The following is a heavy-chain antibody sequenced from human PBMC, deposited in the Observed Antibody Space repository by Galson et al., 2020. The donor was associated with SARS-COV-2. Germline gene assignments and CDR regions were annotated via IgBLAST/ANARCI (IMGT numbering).Heavy chain of an antibody. D-gene: IGHD3-22*01. Sequence: SETLSLTCTVSGYSISSGYYWGWIRQPPGKGLDWIGSIYHSGSTYYNPSLKSRVTISVDTSKNQFSLKLNSVTAADTAVYYCARADYYYVSSGSAVVGDFDPWGQGTLVTVSS. CDR3: ARADYYYVSSGSAVVGDFDP. CDR2: IYHSGST. V-gene: IGHV4-38-2*02. J-gene: IGHJ5*02. CDR1: GYSISSGYY.